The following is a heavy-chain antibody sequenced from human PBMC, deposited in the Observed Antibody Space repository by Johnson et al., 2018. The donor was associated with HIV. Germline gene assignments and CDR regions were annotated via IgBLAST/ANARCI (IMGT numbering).Heavy chain of an antibody. D-gene: IGHD3-3*01. CDR2: ISGSGGST. CDR1: GFTFSSYA. J-gene: IGHJ3*02. V-gene: IGHV3-23*04. CDR3: ARDRGGYNFWSGYYTVGAFDI. Sequence: VQLVESGGGLVQPGGSLRLSCAASGFTFSSYAMSWVRQAPGKGLEWVSAISGSGGSTYYADSVKGRFTISRDNAKNSLYLQMNSLRAEDSAVYYCARDRGGYNFWSGYYTVGAFDIWGQGTMVTVSS.